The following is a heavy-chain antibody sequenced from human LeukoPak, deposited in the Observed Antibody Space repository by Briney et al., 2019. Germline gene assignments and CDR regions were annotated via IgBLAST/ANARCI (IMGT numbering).Heavy chain of an antibody. Sequence: PGGSLRLSCAASGFILSSYSMHWVRQAPGKGLQFVSAISRNGGDTYYANSVKGRFTISRDISKNTLYLQMGSLRPGDMAVYYCARVDSGSACASWGQGILVTVSS. CDR1: GFILSSYS. J-gene: IGHJ1*01. CDR2: ISRNGGDT. V-gene: IGHV3-64*01. D-gene: IGHD6-19*01. CDR3: ARVDSGSACAS.